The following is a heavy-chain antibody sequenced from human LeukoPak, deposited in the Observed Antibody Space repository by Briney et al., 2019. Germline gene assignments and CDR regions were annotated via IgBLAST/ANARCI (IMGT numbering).Heavy chain of an antibody. CDR1: GASVSSKGYS. J-gene: IGHJ6*02. D-gene: IGHD3-3*01. Sequence: PSETLSLTCTVSGASVSSKGYSWSWIRQHQGKGLEWIGYIYYSGSTYYNPSLKSRAIISADTSENQFSLNLSSVTAADTAVYHCARAVLRISIFGMNDVWGQGTTVTVSS. CDR3: ARAVLRISIFGMNDV. CDR2: IYYSGST. V-gene: IGHV4-31*03.